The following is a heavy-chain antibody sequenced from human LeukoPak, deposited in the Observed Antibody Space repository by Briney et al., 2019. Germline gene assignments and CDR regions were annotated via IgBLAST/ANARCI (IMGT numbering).Heavy chain of an antibody. CDR1: GFNVGSTY. CDR3: ARAGHSGGWRNSDS. V-gene: IGHV3-53*01. CDR2: IFSGTST. D-gene: IGHD6-19*01. Sequence: GGSLSLSCAVSGFNVGSTYMNWDRQAQGKGLEWVSVIFSGTSTYYADSVKGRFTISRDNSKNTLSLQMNSLKVEDTAVYYCARAGHSGGWRNSDSWGQGTLVTVSS. J-gene: IGHJ4*02.